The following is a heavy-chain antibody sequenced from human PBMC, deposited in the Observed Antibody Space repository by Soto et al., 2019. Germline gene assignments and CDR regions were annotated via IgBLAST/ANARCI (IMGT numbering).Heavy chain of an antibody. CDR2: IHDSGNT. J-gene: IGHJ5*02. CDR3: ARARGGDSGDYASLFDR. V-gene: IGHV4-30-4*01. CDR1: GGSVSIGDYL. Sequence: SETLSLTCTVFGGSVSIGDYLWSWIRQRPGKGLEWIGYIHDSGNTYYNPSLKSRVTISPDTSKNQISLKVTSMTAADTAVYFCARARGGDSGDYASLFDRWGQGNLVTVSS. D-gene: IGHD4-17*01.